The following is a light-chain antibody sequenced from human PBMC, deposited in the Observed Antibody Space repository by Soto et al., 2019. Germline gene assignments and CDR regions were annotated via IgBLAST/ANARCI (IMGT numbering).Light chain of an antibody. V-gene: IGLV2-23*02. CDR3: CSYAGGNTYV. CDR2: EVF. CDR1: SSDIGSYNL. Sequence: SVLTRPASVSGSPGQSITISCTGTSSDIGSYNLVSWYQHHPGTAPKLMIYEVFKRPSGVSNRFSGSTSGNTASLTISGLQSEDEADYYCCSYAGGNTYVFGTGTKVTVL. J-gene: IGLJ1*01.